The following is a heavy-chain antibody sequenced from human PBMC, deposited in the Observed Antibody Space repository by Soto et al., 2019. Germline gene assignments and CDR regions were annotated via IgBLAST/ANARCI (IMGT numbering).Heavy chain of an antibody. J-gene: IGHJ4*02. CDR3: AKPAYDILTGYRRRTPGFHFDS. Sequence: GESLKISCKGSGYSFTSYWIGWVRQMPGKGLEWMGIIYPGDSDTRYSPSFQGQVTISADKSISTAYLQWSSLRAEDTAVYYCAKPAYDILTGYRRRTPGFHFDSWGQGTRVTVSS. CDR1: GYSFTSYW. V-gene: IGHV5-51*01. CDR2: IYPGDSDT. D-gene: IGHD3-9*01.